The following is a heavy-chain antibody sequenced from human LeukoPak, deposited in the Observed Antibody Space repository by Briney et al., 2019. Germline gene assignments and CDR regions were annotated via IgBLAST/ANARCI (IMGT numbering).Heavy chain of an antibody. V-gene: IGHV3-21*01. J-gene: IGHJ4*02. D-gene: IGHD5-24*01. CDR3: ARSSWRGGYNYVDY. CDR1: GFTFNIYT. CDR2: ISSTSGYI. Sequence: GGSLRLSCAASGFTFNIYTIKWIRQAPGKGLEWVSSISSTSGYIFYGDSVKGRFTISRDNANNSVYLQMNSLRAEDTAVYYCARSSWRGGYNYVDYWGQGTLVTVSS.